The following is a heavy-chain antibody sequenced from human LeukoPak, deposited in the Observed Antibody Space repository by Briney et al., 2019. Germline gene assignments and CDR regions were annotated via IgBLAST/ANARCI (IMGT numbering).Heavy chain of an antibody. D-gene: IGHD2-15*01. CDR2: IYYSGST. CDR1: GGSISSSSYY. CDR3: ARREVVAASESV. J-gene: IGHJ6*04. Sequence: PSETLSLTCTVSGGSISSSSYYWGWIRQPPGKGLEWIGSIYYSGSTYYNPSLKSRVTISVDTSKNQFSLKLSSVTAADTAVYYCARREVVAASESVWGKGTTVTVSS. V-gene: IGHV4-39*01.